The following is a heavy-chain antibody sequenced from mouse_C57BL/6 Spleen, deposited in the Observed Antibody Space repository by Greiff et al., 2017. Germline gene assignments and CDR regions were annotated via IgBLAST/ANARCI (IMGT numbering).Heavy chain of an antibody. CDR1: GFTFSNYW. CDR2: IRLKSDNYAT. D-gene: IGHD1-1*01. J-gene: IGHJ1*03. CDR3: TGLLITTVVAHWYFDV. V-gene: IGHV6-3*01. Sequence: EVKLEESGGGLVQPGGSMKLSCVASGFTFSNYWMNWVRQSPEKGLEWVAQIRLKSDNYATHYAESVKGRFTISRDDSKSSVYLQMNNLRAEDTGIYYCTGLLITTVVAHWYFDVWGTGTTVTVSS.